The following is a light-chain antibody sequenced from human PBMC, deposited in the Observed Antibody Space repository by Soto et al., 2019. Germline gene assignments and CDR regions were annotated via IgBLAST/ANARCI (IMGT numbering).Light chain of an antibody. CDR3: GSYTSSSTRV. Sequence: QSSLTQPASVSGSPGQSITISCTGTSSDVGGYNYVSWYQQHPGKAPKLMIYDVSNRPSGVSNRFSGSKSGNTAFLIISGLQAEDEADYYCGSYTSSSTRVFGTGTRSPS. J-gene: IGLJ1*01. CDR2: DVS. V-gene: IGLV2-14*01. CDR1: SSDVGGYNY.